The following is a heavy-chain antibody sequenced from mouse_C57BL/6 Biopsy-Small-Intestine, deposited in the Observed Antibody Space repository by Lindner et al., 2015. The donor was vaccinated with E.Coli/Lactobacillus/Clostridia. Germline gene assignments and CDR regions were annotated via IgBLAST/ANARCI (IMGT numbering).Heavy chain of an antibody. D-gene: IGHD1-1*01. CDR1: GYTFTGYY. CDR2: INPNSGGT. CDR3: AREAYSSGYYLRSFDY. V-gene: IGHV1-53*01. J-gene: IGHJ2*01. Sequence: SVKVSCKASGYTFTGYYMHWVRQAPGQGLEWMGWINPNSGGTNYAQKFQGWVTMTRDTSISTAYMELSSLKSDDTAVYYCAREAYSSGYYLRSFDYWGQGTLLTVSS.